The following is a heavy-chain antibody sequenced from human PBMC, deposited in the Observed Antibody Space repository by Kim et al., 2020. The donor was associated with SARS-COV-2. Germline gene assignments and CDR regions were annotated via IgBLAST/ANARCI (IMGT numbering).Heavy chain of an antibody. CDR2: FDPEDGET. V-gene: IGHV1-24*01. D-gene: IGHD4-4*01. CDR3: ATAPPMTTVTQNRFDP. Sequence: ASVKVSCKVSGYTLIELSMHWVRQAPGKGLEWMGGFDPEDGETIYAQKFQGRVTMTEDTSTDTAYMELSSLRSEDTAVYYCATAPPMTTVTQNRFDPWGQGTLVTVSS. CDR1: GYTLIELS. J-gene: IGHJ5*02.